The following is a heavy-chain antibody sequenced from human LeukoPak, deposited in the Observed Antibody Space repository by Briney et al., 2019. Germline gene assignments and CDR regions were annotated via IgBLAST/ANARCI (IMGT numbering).Heavy chain of an antibody. D-gene: IGHD2-2*01. CDR3: ASIVVAPAAIMTYHFDDAFDI. V-gene: IGHV4-34*01. CDR2: INHSGST. J-gene: IGHJ3*02. CDR1: GGSFSGYY. Sequence: SETLSLTCAVYGGSFSGYYWSWIRQPPGKGLEWIGEINHSGSTNYNPSLKSRVTISVDTSKNQFSLKLSSVTAADTAVYYCASIVVAPAAIMTYHFDDAFDIWGQGTMVTVSS.